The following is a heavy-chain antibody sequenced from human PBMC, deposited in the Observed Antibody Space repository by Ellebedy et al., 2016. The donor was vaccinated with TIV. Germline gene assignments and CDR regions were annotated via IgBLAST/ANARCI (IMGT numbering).Heavy chain of an antibody. CDR3: AKDLWSIAAAGYDAFDI. Sequence: PGGSLRLSCAASGFTFSSYGMHWVRQAPGKGLVWVAFIRYDGSNKYYADSVKGRFTISRDNSKNTLYLQMNSLRAEDTAVYYCAKDLWSIAAAGYDAFDIWGQGTMVTVSS. D-gene: IGHD6-13*01. J-gene: IGHJ3*02. CDR1: GFTFSSYG. CDR2: IRYDGSNK. V-gene: IGHV3-30*02.